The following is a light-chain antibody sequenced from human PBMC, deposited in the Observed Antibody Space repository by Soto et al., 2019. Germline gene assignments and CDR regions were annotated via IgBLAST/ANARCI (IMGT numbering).Light chain of an antibody. J-gene: IGLJ1*01. CDR1: SSDVGGYNY. CDR2: DVK. Sequence: QSALTQPRSVSGSPGQSVTISCTGTSSDVGGYNYVSWYQQYPGKAPKVMIYDVKTRPSGVPDRFSGSKSGNTASLTISGLQAEDEADYYCCSYAGSYPFVFGTGTKLPS. V-gene: IGLV2-11*01. CDR3: CSYAGSYPFV.